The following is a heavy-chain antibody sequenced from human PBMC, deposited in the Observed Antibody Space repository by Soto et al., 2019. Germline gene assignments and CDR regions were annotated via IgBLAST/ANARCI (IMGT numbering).Heavy chain of an antibody. CDR3: VRDGRLQLQGEFFDH. CDR1: GFSFSSHA. J-gene: IGHJ5*02. Sequence: DVQLVESGGGLVKPGGSLRLSCAASGFSFSSHAMNWVRQAPGRGLEWVSSISSTSSYIHHEASVKGRVTISRDNAKSSLYLQLDGLRVDDTGVYYCVRDGRLQLQGEFFDHWGQGILVTVSS. V-gene: IGHV3-21*06. D-gene: IGHD2-21*02. CDR2: ISSTSSYI.